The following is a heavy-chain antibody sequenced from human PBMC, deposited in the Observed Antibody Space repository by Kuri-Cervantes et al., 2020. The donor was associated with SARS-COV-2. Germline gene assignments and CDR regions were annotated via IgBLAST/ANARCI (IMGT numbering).Heavy chain of an antibody. CDR1: GFPFRSYA. CDR2: ISGSGGTT. Sequence: GGSLRLSCEASGFPFRSYAMSWVRQTPVKGLECVTGISGSGGTTYYAASVKGRFTISRDNAKNTPYLQMNSPGAEDTAVYYCAREYLDLWGQGTLVTVSS. D-gene: IGHD2-2*01. V-gene: IGHV3-23*01. CDR3: AREYLDL. J-gene: IGHJ5*02.